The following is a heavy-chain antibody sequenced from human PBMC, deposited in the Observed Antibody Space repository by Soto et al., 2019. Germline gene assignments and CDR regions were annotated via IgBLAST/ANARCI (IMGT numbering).Heavy chain of an antibody. CDR3: AKRYSLYYFDY. D-gene: IGHD5-18*01. CDR2: ISYDGSNK. V-gene: IGHV3-30*18. CDR1: GFTFSSYG. Sequence: QVQLVESGGGVVQPGRSLRLSCAASGFTFSSYGMHWVRQPPGKGLEWVAVISYDGSNKYYADSVKGRFTISRDNSKNTLYLQMNSLRAEDTAVYYCAKRYSLYYFDYWGQGTLVTVSS. J-gene: IGHJ4*02.